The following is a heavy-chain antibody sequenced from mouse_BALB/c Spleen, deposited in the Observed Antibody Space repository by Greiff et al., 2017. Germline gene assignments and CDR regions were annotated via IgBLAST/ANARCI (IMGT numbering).Heavy chain of an antibody. CDR2: INPSNGRT. CDR3: ARRGHFDY. Sequence: QVQLQQPGAELVKPGASVKLSCKASGYTFTSYWMHWVKQRPGQGLEWIGEINPSNGRTNYNEKFKSKATLTVDKSSSTAYMQLSSLTSEDSAVYYCARRGHFDYWGQGTTLTVSS. V-gene: IGHV1S81*02. J-gene: IGHJ2*01. CDR1: GYTFTSYW.